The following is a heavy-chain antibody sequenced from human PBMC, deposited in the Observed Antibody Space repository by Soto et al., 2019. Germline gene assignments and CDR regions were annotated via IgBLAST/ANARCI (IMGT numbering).Heavy chain of an antibody. J-gene: IGHJ4*02. CDR1: GYDFTSYG. CDR2: IYPGDSDT. Sequence: GDSLKISCKGSGYDFTSYGIGCVRHMPGKGLEWMGIIYPGDSDTRYSPSFQGQVTISADKSISTAYLQWSSLKASDTAMYYCARLVPDAIGGYDYWGQGTMVTVSS. D-gene: IGHD2-2*01. CDR3: ARLVPDAIGGYDY. V-gene: IGHV5-51*01.